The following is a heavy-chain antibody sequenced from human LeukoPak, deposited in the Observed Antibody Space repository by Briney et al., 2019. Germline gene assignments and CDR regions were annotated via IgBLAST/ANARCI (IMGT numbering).Heavy chain of an antibody. CDR3: ASGYGDAFDI. Sequence: GGSLRLSCAASGFTFSSYGMHWVRQAPGKGLEWVAFIRYDGSNKCYADSVKGRFTISRDNSKNTLYLQMNSLRAEDTAVYYCASGYGDAFDIWGQGTMVTVSS. CDR2: IRYDGSNK. J-gene: IGHJ3*02. CDR1: GFTFSSYG. D-gene: IGHD5-12*01. V-gene: IGHV3-30*02.